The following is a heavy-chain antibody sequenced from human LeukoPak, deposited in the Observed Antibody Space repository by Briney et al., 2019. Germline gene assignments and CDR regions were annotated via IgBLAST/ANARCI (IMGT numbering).Heavy chain of an antibody. J-gene: IGHJ6*02. CDR3: ARLNDRLPDAMNPDYYYYGLDV. V-gene: IGHV4-59*08. CDR1: GGSISTYY. D-gene: IGHD2-2*01. CDR2: IYFSGST. Sequence: PSETLSLTCTVSGGSISTYYWSWIRQPPGKGLEWIGYIYFSGSTNYNPSLKSRVTISVDTSKNQFSLKLSSVTAADTAVYYCARLNDRLPDAMNPDYYYYGLDVWGQGTTVTVSS.